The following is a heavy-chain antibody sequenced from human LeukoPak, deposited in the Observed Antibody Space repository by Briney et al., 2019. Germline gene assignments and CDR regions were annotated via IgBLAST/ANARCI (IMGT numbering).Heavy chain of an antibody. CDR1: GGSFSGYY. CDR3: ARGEDSSGYYVEFDY. Sequence: SETLSLTCAVYGGSFSGYYWSWIRQPPGKGLEWIGENNHSGSTNYNPSLKSRVTTSVDTSKKQFSLKLSSVTAADTAVYYCARGEDSSGYYVEFDYWGQGTLVTVSS. J-gene: IGHJ4*02. CDR2: NNHSGST. V-gene: IGHV4-34*01. D-gene: IGHD3-22*01.